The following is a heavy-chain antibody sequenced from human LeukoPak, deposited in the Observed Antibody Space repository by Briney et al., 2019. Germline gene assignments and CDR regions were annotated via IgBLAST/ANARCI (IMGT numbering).Heavy chain of an antibody. CDR1: GFTFSSYW. J-gene: IGHJ3*02. Sequence: GGSLRLSCAASGFTFSSYWMHWVRQAPGKGLVWVSRINSDGSSTSYADSVKGRFTVSRDNAKNTLYLQMNSLRAEDTAVYYCARDRPKHFGVPGAVFNAFDIWGQGTMVTVSS. CDR3: ARDRPKHFGVPGAVFNAFDI. CDR2: INSDGSST. V-gene: IGHV3-74*01. D-gene: IGHD1-14*01.